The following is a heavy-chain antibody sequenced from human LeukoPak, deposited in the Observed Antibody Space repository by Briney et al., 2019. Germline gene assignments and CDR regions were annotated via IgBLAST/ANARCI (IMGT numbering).Heavy chain of an antibody. CDR2: IYYSGST. CDR3: ARDARCGGDYYDFWSGYFVDAFDI. D-gene: IGHD3-3*01. CDR1: GGSISSGDYH. J-gene: IGHJ3*02. Sequence: SQTLSLTCTVSGGSISSGDYHWSWIRQPPGKGLEWIGYIYYSGSTNYNPSLKSRVTISVDTSKNQFSLKLSSVTAADTAVYYCARDARCGGDYYDFWSGYFVDAFDIWGQGTMVTVSS. V-gene: IGHV4-30-4*01.